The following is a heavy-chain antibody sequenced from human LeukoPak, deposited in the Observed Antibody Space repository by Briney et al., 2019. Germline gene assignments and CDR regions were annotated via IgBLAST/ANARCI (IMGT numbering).Heavy chain of an antibody. J-gene: IGHJ4*02. D-gene: IGHD3-10*01. V-gene: IGHV4-39*01. CDR3: ANPGSGRAY. CDR2: IYYSGST. Sequence: SETLSLTCTVSGGSISSSSYYWGWIRQPPGKGLEWIGSIYYSGSTYYNPSLKSRVTISVDTSKNQFSLKLSSVTAADTAVYYCANPGSGRAYWGQGTLVTVSS. CDR1: GGSISSSSYY.